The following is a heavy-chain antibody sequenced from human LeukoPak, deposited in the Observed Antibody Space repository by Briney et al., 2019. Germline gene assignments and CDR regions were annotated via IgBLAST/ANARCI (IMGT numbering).Heavy chain of an antibody. Sequence: GGSLRLSCAASGFTFSTYNMNWVRHAPGKGLEWVSSITSSSSYIFYADSVKGRFTISRDNAKNSLYLQMNSLRAEDTAVYYCARDPYSGGYSSYYYYYMDVWGKGTTVTVSS. V-gene: IGHV3-21*01. D-gene: IGHD1-26*01. CDR3: ARDPYSGGYSSYYYYYMDV. J-gene: IGHJ6*03. CDR1: GFTFSTYN. CDR2: ITSSSSYI.